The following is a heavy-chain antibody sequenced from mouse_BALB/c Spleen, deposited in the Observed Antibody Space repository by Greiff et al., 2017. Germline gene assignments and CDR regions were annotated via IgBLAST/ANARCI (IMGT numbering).Heavy chain of an antibody. V-gene: IGHV1-80*01. J-gene: IGHJ2*01. D-gene: IGHD3-1*01. Sequence: QVQLQQSGAELVRPGSSVKISCKASGYAFSSYWMNWVKQRPGQGLEWIGQIYPGDGDTNYNGKFKGKATLTADKSSSTAYMQLSSLTSEDSAVYFCARRVGQPPYYFDYWGQGTTLTVAS. CDR3: ARRVGQPPYYFDY. CDR2: IYPGDGDT. CDR1: GYAFSSYW.